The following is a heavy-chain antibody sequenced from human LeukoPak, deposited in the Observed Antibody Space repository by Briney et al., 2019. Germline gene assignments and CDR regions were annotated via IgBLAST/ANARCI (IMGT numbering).Heavy chain of an antibody. CDR1: GYTFTGHY. V-gene: IGHV1-2*02. CDR3: ARPGYSSGWYVDY. CDR2: INPNSGGT. Sequence: ASVKVSCKASGYTFTGHYMHWVRQAPGQGLEWMGWINPNSGGTNYAQKFQGRVTMTRDTSISTAYMELSRLRSDDTAVYYCARPGYSSGWYVDYWGQGTLVTVSS. D-gene: IGHD6-19*01. J-gene: IGHJ4*02.